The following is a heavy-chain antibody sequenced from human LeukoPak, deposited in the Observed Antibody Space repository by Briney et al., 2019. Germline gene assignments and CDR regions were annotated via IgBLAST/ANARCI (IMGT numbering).Heavy chain of an antibody. CDR2: IWYDGSKE. V-gene: IGHV3-33*01. D-gene: IGHD3-22*01. CDR3: ARDYYDSSCYYFGAFDI. J-gene: IGHJ3*02. Sequence: GGSLRLSCAASGFTFSSYGMHWVRQAPGKGLEWMAVIWYDGSKEYYADSVKGRFTISRDNSKNTLYLQMNSLRAEDTAVYYCARDYYDSSCYYFGAFDIWGQGTMVTVSS. CDR1: GFTFSSYG.